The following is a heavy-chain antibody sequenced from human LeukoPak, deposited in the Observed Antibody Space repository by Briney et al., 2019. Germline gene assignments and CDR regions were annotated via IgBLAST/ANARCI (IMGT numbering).Heavy chain of an antibody. CDR3: ARQGYISGQGFRNNWFDP. J-gene: IGHJ5*02. D-gene: IGHD6-19*01. CDR2: IYDGGTT. Sequence: GGSLRLSCAASGFTFSSYAITWVRQAPGKGLEWVSSIYDGGTTHHADSLKGRFTISRDNSKNTLYLQTNSLTAEDTAVYYCARQGYISGQGFRNNWFDPWGQGSLVTVSS. V-gene: IGHV3-66*04. CDR1: GFTFSSYA.